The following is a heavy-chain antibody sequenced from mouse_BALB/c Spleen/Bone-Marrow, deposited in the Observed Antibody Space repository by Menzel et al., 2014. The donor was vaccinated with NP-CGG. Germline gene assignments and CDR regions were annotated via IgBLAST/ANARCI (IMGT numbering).Heavy chain of an antibody. CDR1: GFTFSDYY. D-gene: IGHD1-1*01. J-gene: IGHJ1*01. V-gene: IGHV5-4*02. CDR3: AREYGTSYDYYFDV. CDR2: ISDGGSYT. Sequence: EVHLVESGGGLVKPGGSLKLSCAASGFTFSDYYMYWVRQTPEKRLEWVATISDGGSYTYYPDSVKGRFTVSRDNAKNNLCLQMSSLKSEDTAMYYCAREYGTSYDYYFDVWGAGTTVTVSS.